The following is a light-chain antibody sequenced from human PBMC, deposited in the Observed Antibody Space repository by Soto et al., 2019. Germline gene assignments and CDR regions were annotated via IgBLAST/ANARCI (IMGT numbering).Light chain of an antibody. J-gene: IGLJ1*01. CDR2: SNN. CDR3: AAWDDSLNGYV. V-gene: IGLV1-44*01. CDR1: SSNIGSKD. Sequence: QAVVTQPPSASGTPGQRVTISCSGSSSNIGSKDVNWYQQLPETAPKVLMYSNNQRPSGVPDRFSGSKSGTSASLAISGLQSEDEAYYYCAAWDDSLNGYVFGTGTKLTVL.